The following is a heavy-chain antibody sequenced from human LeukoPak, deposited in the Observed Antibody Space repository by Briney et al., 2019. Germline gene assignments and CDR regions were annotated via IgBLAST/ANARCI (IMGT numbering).Heavy chain of an antibody. D-gene: IGHD1-26*01. J-gene: IGHJ4*02. V-gene: IGHV1-18*01. CDR3: ARDTEWEKNPDYFDY. CDR2: ISAKNGNT. CDR1: GYTFTSYG. Sequence: ASVKVSCKASGYTFTSYGISWVRQAPGQGLEWVGWISAKNGNTIFAQKVQGRVTLTTDTSTSTAYMELRSLRSDDTAVYYCARDTEWEKNPDYFDYWGQGTLVTVSS.